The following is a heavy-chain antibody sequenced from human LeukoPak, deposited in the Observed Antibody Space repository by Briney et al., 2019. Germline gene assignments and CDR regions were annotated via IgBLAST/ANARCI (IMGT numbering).Heavy chain of an antibody. CDR1: GGSISSSSYY. V-gene: IGHV4-39*07. CDR3: AGGGYGSVTLLVDY. J-gene: IGHJ4*02. D-gene: IGHD3-10*02. Sequence: SETLCLSCTVSGGSISSSSYYWGWVRQPPGKGLGWLGSVYYSGRTHDNPSLRSRVTISVDTTKIQFSLKLSSVTAADTPVYYCAGGGYGSVTLLVDYGGEGTLVTASS. CDR2: VYYSGRT.